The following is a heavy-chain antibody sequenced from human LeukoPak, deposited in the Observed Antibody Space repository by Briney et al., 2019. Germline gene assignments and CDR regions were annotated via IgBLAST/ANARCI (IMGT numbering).Heavy chain of an antibody. J-gene: IGHJ4*02. CDR3: ASGSGSYGDY. V-gene: IGHV1-18*01. CDR2: ISAYNGNT. D-gene: IGHD3-10*01. Sequence: VASVKVSCKASGYTFTSYGISWVRQAPGQGPEWMGWISAYNGNTNYAQKFQGRVTITAEKSTSTAYMELSSLRSEDTAVYYCASGSGSYGDYWGQGTLVTVSS. CDR1: GYTFTSYG.